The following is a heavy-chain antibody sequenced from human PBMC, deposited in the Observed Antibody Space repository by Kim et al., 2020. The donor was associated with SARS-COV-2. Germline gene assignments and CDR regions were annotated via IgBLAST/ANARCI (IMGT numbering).Heavy chain of an antibody. CDR2: IFHTGRS. CDR1: GISITNYY. J-gene: IGHJ4*02. D-gene: IGHD3-22*01. Sequence: SGTLSLTCSVSGISITNYYWSWIRQPPGKGLEWIGHIFHTGRSTYNPSLKSRVTISVDVSKNQFSLKLNSVTAADTATYYCARQYYDSSGPYFDSWGQGTLAPVSS. V-gene: IGHV4-59*08. CDR3: ARQYYDSSGPYFDS.